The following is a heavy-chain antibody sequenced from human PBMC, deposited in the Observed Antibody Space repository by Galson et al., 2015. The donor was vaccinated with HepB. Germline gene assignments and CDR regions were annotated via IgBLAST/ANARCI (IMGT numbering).Heavy chain of an antibody. CDR1: GFKFDVYA. D-gene: IGHD3-10*01. CDR2: MNTDGSVT. Sequence: SLRLSCAACGFKFDVYAMHWVRQAPGKGLAWVANMNTDGSVTNYVGSVRGRFTISRNNAKSSFYLQMNALRVEDTAVYYCARNTHYQTFDSWGQGTLVSVSS. V-gene: IGHV3-7*01. CDR3: ARNTHYQTFDS. J-gene: IGHJ4*02.